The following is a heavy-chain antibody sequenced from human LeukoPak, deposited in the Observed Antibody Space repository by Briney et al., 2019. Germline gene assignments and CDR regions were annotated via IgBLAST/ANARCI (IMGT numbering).Heavy chain of an antibody. V-gene: IGHV3-7*04. CDR1: GFSFTNFW. J-gene: IGHJ4*02. CDR3: ARGDAFSGDH. CDR2: IHPEGNEK. Sequence: HAGGSLRLSCAVSGFSFTNFWMSWVRQAPGRGLEWVANIHPEGNEKYHVESVKGRFTISRDNTKNLLFLQMNGLRVEDTAVCYCARGDAFSGDHWGQGTLVTVSS.